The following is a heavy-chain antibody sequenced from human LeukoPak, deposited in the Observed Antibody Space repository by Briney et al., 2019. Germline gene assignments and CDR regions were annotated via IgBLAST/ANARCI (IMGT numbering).Heavy chain of an antibody. Sequence: GGSLRLSCAASGSTFNIYAMSWVRQPPGEGLEWVSGISGSGGSTYYADSVKGRFTISRDNSKNTVFLQMNSLRAEDTAVYYCAKDLKTLDAFDIWGQGTMVTVSS. V-gene: IGHV3-23*01. CDR1: GSTFNIYA. J-gene: IGHJ3*02. CDR2: ISGSGGST. CDR3: AKDLKTLDAFDI.